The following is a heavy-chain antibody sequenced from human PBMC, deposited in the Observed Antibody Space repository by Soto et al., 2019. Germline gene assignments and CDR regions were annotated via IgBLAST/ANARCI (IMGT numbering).Heavy chain of an antibody. Sequence: ASVKVSCKASGYTLTGYYMHWVRQAPGQGLEWMGWINPNSGGTNYAQKFQGWVTMTRDTSISTAYMELSRLRSDDTAVYYCARGGSSSWYREGDWFDPWGQGTLVTVSS. CDR1: GYTLTGYY. J-gene: IGHJ5*02. V-gene: IGHV1-2*04. CDR3: ARGGSSSWYREGDWFDP. D-gene: IGHD6-13*01. CDR2: INPNSGGT.